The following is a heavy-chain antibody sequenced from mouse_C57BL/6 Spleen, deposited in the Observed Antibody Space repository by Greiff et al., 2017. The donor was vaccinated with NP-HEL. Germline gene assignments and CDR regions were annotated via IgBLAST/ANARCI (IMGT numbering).Heavy chain of an antibody. Sequence: VQLQQSGAELVKPGASVKISCKASGYAFSSYWMNWVKQRPGKGLEWIGQIYPGDGDTNYNGKFKGKATLTADKSSSTAYMQISNLTSEDSAVYFCARSALDYAMDYWGQGTSVTVSS. CDR2: IYPGDGDT. J-gene: IGHJ4*01. D-gene: IGHD6-1*01. CDR1: GYAFSSYW. CDR3: ARSALDYAMDY. V-gene: IGHV1-80*01.